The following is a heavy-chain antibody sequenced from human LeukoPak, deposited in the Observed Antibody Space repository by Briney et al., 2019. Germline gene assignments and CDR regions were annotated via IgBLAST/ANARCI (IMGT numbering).Heavy chain of an antibody. D-gene: IGHD6-19*01. CDR2: IYTSGST. J-gene: IGHJ4*02. CDR3: ASEAGYSSGPFDY. Sequence: SETLSLTCTVSGGSISNYYWSWIRQPAGKGLEWIGRIYTSGSTNYNPSLKSRVTISVDTSKNQFSLKLSSVTAADTAVYYCASEAGYSSGPFDYWGQGTLVTVSS. V-gene: IGHV4-4*07. CDR1: GGSISNYY.